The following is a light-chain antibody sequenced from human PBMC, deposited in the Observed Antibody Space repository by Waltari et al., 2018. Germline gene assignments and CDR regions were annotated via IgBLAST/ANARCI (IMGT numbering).Light chain of an antibody. CDR2: VKSDGNH. J-gene: IGLJ3*02. CDR3: QTGGHGTWV. Sequence: GPRFLMNVKSDGNHNKGVGIPDRYSGSSSGAERYLTISSLQSEDEADYYCQTGGHGTWVFGGGTRLTGL. V-gene: IGLV4-69*01.